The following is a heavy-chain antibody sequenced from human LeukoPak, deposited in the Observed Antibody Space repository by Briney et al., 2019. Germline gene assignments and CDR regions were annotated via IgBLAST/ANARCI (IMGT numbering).Heavy chain of an antibody. V-gene: IGHV1-46*01. CDR3: ARGNDYSNYYYYGMDV. Sequence: ASVKVSCKASGYTFTSYYMHRVRQAPGQGLEWMGIINPSGGSTSYAQKFQGRVTMTRNTSISTAYMELSSLRSEDTAVYYCARGNDYSNYYYYGMDVWGQGTTVTVSS. CDR2: INPSGGST. J-gene: IGHJ6*02. CDR1: GYTFTSYY. D-gene: IGHD4-11*01.